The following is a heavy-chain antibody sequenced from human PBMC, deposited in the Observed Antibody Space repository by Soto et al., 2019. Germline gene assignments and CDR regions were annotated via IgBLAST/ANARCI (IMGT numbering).Heavy chain of an antibody. J-gene: IGHJ4*02. CDR1: GLTFSSYV. V-gene: IGHV3-23*01. Sequence: PGGSLRLSCAASGLTFSSYVMSWVRQAPGKGLERVSVISGSGDKTYYADSVKGRFTISRDNSKSTLYLQMNSLRVEDTAVYYCVVAMTPYYFDFWGQGTLVTVSS. CDR3: VVAMTPYYFDF. CDR2: ISGSGDKT. D-gene: IGHD2-15*01.